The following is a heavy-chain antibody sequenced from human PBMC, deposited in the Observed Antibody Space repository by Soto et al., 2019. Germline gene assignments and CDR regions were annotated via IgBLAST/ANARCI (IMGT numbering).Heavy chain of an antibody. Sequence: PGESLKLSCAASGFICSSYDMSWVRQAPGKGLEWVSTILVDGRTFYVDSVKGRFTISRDSSKNTVYLQMSSLTAGDTALYYCAKATATGGGAFDICGQGTMVTVSS. J-gene: IGHJ3*02. CDR2: ILVDGRT. CDR3: AKATATGGGAFDI. V-gene: IGHV3-23*01. CDR1: GFICSSYD. D-gene: IGHD2-8*02.